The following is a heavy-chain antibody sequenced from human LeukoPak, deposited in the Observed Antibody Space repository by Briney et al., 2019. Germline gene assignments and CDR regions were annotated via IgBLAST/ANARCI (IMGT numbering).Heavy chain of an antibody. CDR3: AKSPNSNYDFWSGYQPTNWFDP. Sequence: GGSLRLSCVASGFTFTSDAMNWVRQAPGKGLEWVSSTVSRGTTQYADSVKGRFTVSRDTSKNTLYLQMNSLRAEDTAVYYCAKSPNSNYDFWSGYQPTNWFDPWGQGTLVTVSS. CDR1: GFTFTSDA. J-gene: IGHJ5*02. D-gene: IGHD3-3*01. CDR2: TVSRGTT. V-gene: IGHV3-23*01.